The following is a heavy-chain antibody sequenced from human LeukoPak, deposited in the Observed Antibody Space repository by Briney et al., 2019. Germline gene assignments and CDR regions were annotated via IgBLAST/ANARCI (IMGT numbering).Heavy chain of an antibody. J-gene: IGHJ6*03. Sequence: ASVKVSCKASGYTFTSYGISWVRQAPGQGLEWMGWISTYNGNTNYAQKLQGRVTMTTDTSTSIAYMELRSLRSDDTAVYYCARVGYAPHQYYYYYYYMDVWGKGTTVTVSS. CDR3: ARVGYAPHQYYYYYYYMDV. CDR1: GYTFTSYG. V-gene: IGHV1-18*01. CDR2: ISTYNGNT. D-gene: IGHD2-8*01.